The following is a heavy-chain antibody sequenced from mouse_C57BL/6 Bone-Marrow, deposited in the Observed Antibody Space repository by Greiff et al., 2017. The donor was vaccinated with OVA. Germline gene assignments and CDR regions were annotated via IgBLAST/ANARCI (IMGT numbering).Heavy chain of an antibody. CDR3: ARSHITTVVAKDYFDY. CDR1: GYTFTGYW. Sequence: QVQLQQSGAELMKPGASVKLSCKATGYTFTGYWIEWVKQRPGHGLEWIGEILPGSGSTNYNEKFKGKATFTADTSSNTAYMQLSSLTTEDSAIYYCARSHITTVVAKDYFDYWGQGTTLTVSS. J-gene: IGHJ2*01. V-gene: IGHV1-9*01. D-gene: IGHD1-1*01. CDR2: ILPGSGST.